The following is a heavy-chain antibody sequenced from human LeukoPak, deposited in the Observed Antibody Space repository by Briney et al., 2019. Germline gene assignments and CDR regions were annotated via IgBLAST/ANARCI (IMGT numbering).Heavy chain of an antibody. CDR2: ISYDGPNK. CDR1: GFTVSTYY. CDR3: ARGVRIAVAGNIDY. J-gene: IGHJ4*02. V-gene: IGHV3-30*03. Sequence: GGSLRLSCAASGFTVSTYYINWVRQAPGKGLEWVAVISYDGPNKNYADSVKGRFTISRDNSKNTLYLQMNSLRAEDTAVYYCARGVRIAVAGNIDYWGQGTLVTVSS. D-gene: IGHD6-19*01.